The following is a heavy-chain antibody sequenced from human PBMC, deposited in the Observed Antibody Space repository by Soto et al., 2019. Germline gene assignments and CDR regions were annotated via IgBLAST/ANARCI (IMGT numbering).Heavy chain of an antibody. CDR3: AKFRGGTYSYGMDV. CDR1: GFSFSNYA. J-gene: IGHJ6*02. Sequence: EVQLLESGGGLVQPGGSLRLSCAASGFSFSNYAISWVRQAPGKGLEWVSAISGSGSSTYYADSVKGRFTISRDNSKNMLHLQKNSLRAEDTAVYYCAKFRGGTYSYGMDVWGQGTTVTVSS. CDR2: ISGSGSST. D-gene: IGHD3-16*01. V-gene: IGHV3-23*01.